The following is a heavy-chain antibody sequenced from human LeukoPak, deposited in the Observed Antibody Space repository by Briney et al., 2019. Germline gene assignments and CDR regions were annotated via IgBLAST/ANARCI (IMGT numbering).Heavy chain of an antibody. J-gene: IGHJ4*02. CDR2: IYSGGST. V-gene: IGHV3-53*01. D-gene: IGHD3-22*01. CDR1: GFTVSSNY. CDR3: ARDRHDSSGYHLAY. Sequence: GGSLRLSCAASGFTVSSNYMSWVRQAPGKGLEWVSVIYSGGSTYYADSVKGRFTISGDNSKNTLYLQMNSLRAEDTAVYYCARDRHDSSGYHLAYWGQGTLVTVSS.